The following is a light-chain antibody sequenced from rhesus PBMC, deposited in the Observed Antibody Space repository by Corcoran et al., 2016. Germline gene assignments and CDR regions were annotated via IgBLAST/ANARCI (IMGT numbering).Light chain of an antibody. CDR2: LVS. CDR3: LQVIHLPFT. CDR1: QSLLHRNGNTY. J-gene: IGKJ3*01. Sequence: DIVMTQTPLSLPVTPGEPASISCRSSQSLLHRNGNTYLYWYHPQPGQFPPLLMYLVSNRASGVPDRFSGRGSGNVVTLKISRVQADDVGVYYCLQVIHLPFTFGPGTKLDIK. V-gene: IGKV2-91*01.